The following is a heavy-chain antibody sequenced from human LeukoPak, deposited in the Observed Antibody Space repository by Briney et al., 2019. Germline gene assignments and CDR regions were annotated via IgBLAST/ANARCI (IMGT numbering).Heavy chain of an antibody. CDR3: AREEWYYFDY. Sequence: PGGSLRLSCAASGFTFSSYGIHWVRQAPGKGLEWVAVISYDGSNKYYADSVKGRFTISSDNSKNTVHLQMNSLRAEDTAVYYCAREEWYYFDYWGQGTLVTVSS. D-gene: IGHD3-3*01. CDR1: GFTFSSYG. V-gene: IGHV3-30*19. J-gene: IGHJ4*02. CDR2: ISYDGSNK.